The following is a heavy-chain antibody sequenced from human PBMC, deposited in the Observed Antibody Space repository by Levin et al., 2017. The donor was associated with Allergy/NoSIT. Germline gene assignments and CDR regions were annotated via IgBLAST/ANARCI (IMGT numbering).Heavy chain of an antibody. CDR2: IDYSGST. CDR1: GGSISSYY. CDR3: ARGRGFDY. J-gene: IGHJ4*02. V-gene: IGHV4-59*01. Sequence: SETLSLTCSVSGGSISSYYWSWIRQPPGKGLEWIGYIDYSGSTNYNPSLKSRVTISVDTSKIQFSLKLSSVTAADTAVYYCARGRGFDYWGQGTLVTVSS.